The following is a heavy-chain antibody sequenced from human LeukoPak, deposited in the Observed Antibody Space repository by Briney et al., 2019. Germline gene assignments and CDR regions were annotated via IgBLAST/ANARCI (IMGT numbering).Heavy chain of an antibody. D-gene: IGHD6-13*01. CDR3: AREPTYSSSWYTSCDY. Sequence: PGGSLRLSCAASGFTVSSNYMSWVRQAPGKGLEWVAFIRYDGSNKYYADSVKGRFTISRDNSKNTLYLQMNSLRAEDTAVYYCAREPTYSSSWYTSCDYWGQGTLVTVSS. CDR2: IRYDGSNK. CDR1: GFTVSSNY. J-gene: IGHJ4*02. V-gene: IGHV3-30*02.